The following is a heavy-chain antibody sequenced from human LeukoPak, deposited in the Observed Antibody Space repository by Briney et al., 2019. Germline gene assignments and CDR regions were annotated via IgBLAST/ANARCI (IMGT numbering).Heavy chain of an antibody. CDR2: ICYSGRT. J-gene: IGHJ6*03. Sequence: SETLSLTCSVSGGSISSSSYYWGWIRQPPGKGLEWIGTICYSGRTYYNPSLKSRVTISVDTSKNQFSLKLSSVTAADTAVYYCATLPTLYYYDSSGPTRYYYYMDVWGKGTTVTVSS. V-gene: IGHV4-39*07. D-gene: IGHD3-22*01. CDR3: ATLPTLYYYDSSGPTRYYYYMDV. CDR1: GGSISSSSYY.